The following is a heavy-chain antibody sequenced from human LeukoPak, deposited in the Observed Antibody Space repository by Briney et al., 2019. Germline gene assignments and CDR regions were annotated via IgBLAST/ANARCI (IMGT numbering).Heavy chain of an antibody. Sequence: PSETLSLTCAVYGGSFSGYYWGWIRQPPGKGLEWIGSIYYSGSTYYNPSLKSRVTISVDTSKNQFSLKLSSVTAADTAVYYCARQGYDFWSGYFTVGFDPWGQGTLVTVSS. CDR1: GGSFSGYY. D-gene: IGHD3-3*01. CDR2: IYYSGST. V-gene: IGHV4-39*01. J-gene: IGHJ5*02. CDR3: ARQGYDFWSGYFTVGFDP.